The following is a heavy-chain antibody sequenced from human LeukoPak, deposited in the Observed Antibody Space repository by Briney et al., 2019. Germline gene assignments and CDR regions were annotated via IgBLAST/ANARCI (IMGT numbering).Heavy chain of an antibody. CDR3: AKGLGVVIDFLVFDN. Sequence: GGSLRLSCAASGFSFSIHDMTWVRQAPGKGLEWVSTISNSDNSTYYADSVKGRFTFSRDNSKNTLYLQMNSLRAEDTAIYYCAKGLGVVIDFLVFDNWGQGTLVTVSS. J-gene: IGHJ4*02. CDR1: GFSFSIHD. D-gene: IGHD3-3*01. V-gene: IGHV3-23*01. CDR2: ISNSDNST.